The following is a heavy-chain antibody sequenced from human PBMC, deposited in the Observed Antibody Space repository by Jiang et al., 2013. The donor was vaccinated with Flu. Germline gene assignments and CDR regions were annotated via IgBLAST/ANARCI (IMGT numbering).Heavy chain of an antibody. CDR1: GDSITSSNYY. D-gene: IGHD3-22*01. J-gene: IGHJ6*02. Sequence: LLKPSETLSLTCTVSGDSITSSNYYWGWIRQPPGKGLEWIGNIYYSGHTYYNPSLKSRVTISVDSSKNQFSLKLSSVTAADTAAYYCAATYDSSGYPPTYPYGMGVWGQGTTVTVSS. CDR2: IYYSGHT. V-gene: IGHV4-39*01. CDR3: AATYDSSGYPPTYPYGMGV.